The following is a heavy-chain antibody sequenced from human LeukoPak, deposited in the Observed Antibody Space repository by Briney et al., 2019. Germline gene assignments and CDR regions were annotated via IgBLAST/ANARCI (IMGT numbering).Heavy chain of an antibody. J-gene: IGHJ3*02. V-gene: IGHV1-69*04. CDR1: GGTFSSYA. CDR2: IIPILGIA. CDR3: AKDVGRDDYRKAFEI. D-gene: IGHD5-24*01. Sequence: ASVRVSCKASGGTFSSYAISWVRQAPGQGLEWMGRIIPILGIANYAQKFQGRVTITADKSTSTAYMELSGLTSEDTAVYYCAKDVGRDDYRKAFEIWGQGTMVTVSS.